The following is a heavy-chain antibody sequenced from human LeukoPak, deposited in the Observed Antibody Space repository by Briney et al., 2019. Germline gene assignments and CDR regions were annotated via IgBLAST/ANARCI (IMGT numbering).Heavy chain of an antibody. CDR3: AQWSRYFDY. J-gene: IGHJ4*02. V-gene: IGHV3-23*01. Sequence: GGSLRLSCAASGFTFSSYAMSWVRQAPGKGLEWVSAFSGSGGDTYYADSVKGRFTISRDNSKNTLYLQMNSLRAEDTALYFCAQWSRYFDYWGQGTLVTVSS. CDR2: FSGSGGDT. CDR1: GFTFSSYA. D-gene: IGHD1-26*01.